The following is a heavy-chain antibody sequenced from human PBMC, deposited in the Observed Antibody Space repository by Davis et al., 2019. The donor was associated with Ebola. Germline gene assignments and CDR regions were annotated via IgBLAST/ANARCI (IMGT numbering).Heavy chain of an antibody. CDR1: GFTFRNYN. D-gene: IGHD3-3*01. Sequence: GGSLRLSCAASGFTFRNYNMNWVRQAPGKGLEWLSYITSTSTTIFYASSVKGRFIISRDNAQNSLYLQMNSLRDEDTAVYYCARDKYDFWGGKSDYLDYWGQGTLLTVSS. CDR2: ITSTSTTI. CDR3: ARDKYDFWGGKSDYLDY. J-gene: IGHJ4*02. V-gene: IGHV3-48*02.